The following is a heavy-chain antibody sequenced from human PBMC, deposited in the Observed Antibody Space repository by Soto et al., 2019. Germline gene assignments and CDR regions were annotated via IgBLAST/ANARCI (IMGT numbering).Heavy chain of an antibody. CDR1: GYTFTSYG. V-gene: IGHV1-18*01. CDR2: ISAYNGNT. Sequence: ASLQVSCKASGYTFTSYGIIWVRQAPGQGLEWMGWISAYNGNTNYAQKRQDRVTMISYTSRSTAYMGLVSVRSDDTVVYYSPSHPHHYYDRSGYSKFHSFDPCGEGTVVTVSS. J-gene: IGHJ5*02. CDR3: PSHPHHYYDRSGYSKFHSFDP. D-gene: IGHD3-22*01.